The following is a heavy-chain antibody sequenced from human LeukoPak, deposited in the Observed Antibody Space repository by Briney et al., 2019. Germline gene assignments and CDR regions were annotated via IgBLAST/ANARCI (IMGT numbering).Heavy chain of an antibody. J-gene: IGHJ4*02. V-gene: IGHV4-59*01. Sequence: SDTLSLTRTVSGGSISRYYWSWIRQPPAKGLEGIGYIYYSGSTNHHPSLKSRVTISVDTSKNQFSLKLSSVTAADTAVYYCARDSFAAAAFDYWGQGTLVTVSS. CDR1: GGSISRYY. CDR2: IYYSGST. D-gene: IGHD6-13*01. CDR3: ARDSFAAAAFDY.